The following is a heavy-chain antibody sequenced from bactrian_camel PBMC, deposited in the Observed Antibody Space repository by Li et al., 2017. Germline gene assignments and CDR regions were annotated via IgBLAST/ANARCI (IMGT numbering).Heavy chain of an antibody. CDR3: AHESRYSDYVFCSSFGY. CDR1: GFRITTYC. D-gene: IGHD4*01. V-gene: IGHV3S31*01. Sequence: VQLVESGGGSVQAGGSLKLSCVASGFRITTYCMAWFRQAPGKEREGVAGTYGSGGHTYYHPSVAGRFTVSRDNTKNSMSLQMDRLEVEDTAMYYCAHESRYSDYVFCSSFGYWGQGTQVTVS. CDR2: TYGSGGHT. J-gene: IGHJ6*01.